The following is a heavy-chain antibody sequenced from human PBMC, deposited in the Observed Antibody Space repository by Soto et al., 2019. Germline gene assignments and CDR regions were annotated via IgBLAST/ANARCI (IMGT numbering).Heavy chain of an antibody. CDR3: ARERGEYDSGWYIDR. J-gene: IGHJ5*02. Sequence: GESLKISCAASGFSFSSHSFNWVRQAPGQGLEWVAYISSRSSLILYADSVRGRFVISRDNALNSLYLQMNSPRDEDTAIYYCARERGEYDSGWYIDRWGQGXPVTV. V-gene: IGHV3-21*06. D-gene: IGHD6-19*01. CDR1: GFSFSSHS. CDR2: ISSRSSLI.